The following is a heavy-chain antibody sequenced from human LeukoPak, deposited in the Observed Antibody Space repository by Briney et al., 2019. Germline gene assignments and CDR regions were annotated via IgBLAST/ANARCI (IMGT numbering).Heavy chain of an antibody. D-gene: IGHD3-22*01. CDR1: GYTFTSYG. Sequence: GSSVKVSCKASGYTFTSYGISWVRHAPGQGLEWMGWISAYNGNTNYAQKLQGRVTMTTDTSTSTAYMELRSLRSDDTAVYYCARVSPNYYDSSGYYMGDYFDYWGQGTLVTVSS. V-gene: IGHV1-18*01. J-gene: IGHJ4*02. CDR3: ARVSPNYYDSSGYYMGDYFDY. CDR2: ISAYNGNT.